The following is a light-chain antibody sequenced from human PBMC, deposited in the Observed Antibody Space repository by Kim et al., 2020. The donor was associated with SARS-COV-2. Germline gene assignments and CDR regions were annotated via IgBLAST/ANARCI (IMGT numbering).Light chain of an antibody. J-gene: IGKJ3*01. V-gene: IGKV3-15*01. Sequence: VSPGERATLSCRASQSVTSNLAWYQQKPGQAPRLLIYGVSTRATDIPARCSGSGSGTEFTLTISSLQSEDFAVYYCQQYNTWPFTFGPGTKVDIK. CDR2: GVS. CDR3: QQYNTWPFT. CDR1: QSVTSN.